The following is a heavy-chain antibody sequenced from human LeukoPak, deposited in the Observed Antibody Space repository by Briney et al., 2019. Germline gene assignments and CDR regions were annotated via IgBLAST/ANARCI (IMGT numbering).Heavy chain of an antibody. D-gene: IGHD6-19*01. J-gene: IGHJ4*02. Sequence: SDTLSLTCSVSGGSISSSDFYWGWIRQPPGKGLEWIGSTFYSGSTNYNPSLKSRVTISVDTSKNQFSLKVTSVTAADTAVYYCVRHHLSYSSGWYGWGQGTLVTVSS. CDR1: GGSISSSDFY. V-gene: IGHV4-39*01. CDR2: TFYSGST. CDR3: VRHHLSYSSGWYG.